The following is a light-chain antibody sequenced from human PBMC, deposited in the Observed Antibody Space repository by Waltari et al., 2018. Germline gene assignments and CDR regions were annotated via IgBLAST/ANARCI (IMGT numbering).Light chain of an antibody. V-gene: IGKV1-39*01. CDR1: TTIATV. Sequence: TYQATTTIATVLHGYKQKRRKAPKLLLTAASSCQSGVPSRFSGNGSGTDFTLTIGGLQPVDFSTYYCQQSYTDIGTFGAGTKVNIK. CDR2: AAS. CDR3: QQSYTDIGT. J-gene: IGKJ3*01.